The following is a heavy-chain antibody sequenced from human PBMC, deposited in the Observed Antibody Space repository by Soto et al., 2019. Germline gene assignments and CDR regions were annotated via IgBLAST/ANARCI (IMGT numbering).Heavy chain of an antibody. J-gene: IGHJ6*02. CDR2: IIPIFGTA. D-gene: IGHD3-16*01. V-gene: IGHV1-69*13. CDR3: ARGNWNDYVMYNYYGMDV. CDR1: GGTFSSYA. Sequence: SVKVSCKASGGTFSSYAISWVRQAPGQGLEWMGGIIPIFGTANYAQKFQGRVTITADESTSTAYMELSSLRSEDTAVYYCARGNWNDYVMYNYYGMDVWGQGTTVTVSS.